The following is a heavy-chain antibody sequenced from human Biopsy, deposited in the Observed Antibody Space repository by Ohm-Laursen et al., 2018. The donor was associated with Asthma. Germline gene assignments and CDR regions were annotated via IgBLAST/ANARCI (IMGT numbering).Heavy chain of an antibody. J-gene: IGHJ4*02. Sequence: ASVKVSCKAPGGSFSNFAFSWVRQAPGHGLGWMGTILTKFDITSYAEKFQGRVTITADKSTSTTYMELSRLRSEDTAVYYCARSYDTDSYPVLVLDYWGQGTLVTVSS. CDR1: GGSFSNFA. D-gene: IGHD3-22*01. CDR3: ARSYDTDSYPVLVLDY. CDR2: ILTKFDIT. V-gene: IGHV1-69*04.